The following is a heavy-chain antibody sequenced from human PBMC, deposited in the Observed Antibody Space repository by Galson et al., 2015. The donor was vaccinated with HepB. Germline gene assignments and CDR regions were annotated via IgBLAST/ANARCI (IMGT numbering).Heavy chain of an antibody. CDR2: INPSGGTT. J-gene: IGHJ4*02. Sequence: SVKVSCKASGYTFTSYYMHWVRQAPGQGLEWMGIINPSGGTTNYAQKFQGRVTMTRDTSTGTVYMELSSLRSEDTAVYYCARGAVAGRRFDYWGQGTLVTVSS. D-gene: IGHD6-19*01. V-gene: IGHV1-46*01. CDR1: GYTFTSYY. CDR3: ARGAVAGRRFDY.